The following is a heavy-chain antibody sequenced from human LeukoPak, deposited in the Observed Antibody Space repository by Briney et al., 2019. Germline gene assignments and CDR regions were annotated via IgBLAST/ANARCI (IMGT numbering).Heavy chain of an antibody. CDR2: IVVGSGNT. CDR1: GFTFTSSA. CDR3: AADPYCSSTSCYLFDY. D-gene: IGHD2-2*01. V-gene: IGHV1-58*02. J-gene: IGHJ4*02. Sequence: SVKVSCKASGFTFTSSAMQWVRQARGQRLEWIGWIVVGSGNTNYAQKFQERVTITRDMSTSTAYMELSSLRAEDTAVYYCAADPYCSSTSCYLFDYWGQGTLVTVSS.